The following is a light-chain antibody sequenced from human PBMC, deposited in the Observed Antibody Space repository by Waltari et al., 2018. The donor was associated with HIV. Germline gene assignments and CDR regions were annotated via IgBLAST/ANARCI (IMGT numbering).Light chain of an antibody. CDR1: SSNTGAGYD. CDR3: QSYDSRLRAVV. V-gene: IGLV1-40*01. Sequence: QSVLTQPPSVSGAPGQRVTISCTGSSSNTGAGYDVHWYQQLPGTAPKLLIYCNTNRPSGVPDRFSGSKSGTSVSLAITGLQAEDEADYFCQSYDSRLRAVVFGGGTKLTVL. J-gene: IGLJ2*01. CDR2: CNT.